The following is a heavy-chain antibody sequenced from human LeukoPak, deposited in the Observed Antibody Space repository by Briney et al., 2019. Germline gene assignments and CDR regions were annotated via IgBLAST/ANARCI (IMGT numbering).Heavy chain of an antibody. CDR3: ARGITMVRGARYNWFDP. J-gene: IGHJ5*02. Sequence: SETLSLTCTVSGGSISSGDYYWSWIRQPPGKGLEWIGYIYYSGSTYYNPPLKSRVTISVDTSKNQFSLKLSSVTAADTAVYYCARGITMVRGARYNWFDPWGQGTLVTVSS. CDR2: IYYSGST. V-gene: IGHV4-30-4*08. D-gene: IGHD3-10*01. CDR1: GGSISSGDYY.